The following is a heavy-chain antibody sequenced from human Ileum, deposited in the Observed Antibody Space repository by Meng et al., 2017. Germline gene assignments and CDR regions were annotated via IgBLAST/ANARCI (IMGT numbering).Heavy chain of an antibody. Sequence: GESLKISCKGSGYSFTAYWIGWVRQMPGRGLEWMGIIYPGDSDTRYSPSFQGQVTISADKSITTAYLQWSSLKASDSAIYYCARRGITVANRDVAFDIWGQGKVVT. D-gene: IGHD6-19*01. J-gene: IGHJ3*02. CDR3: ARRGITVANRDVAFDI. CDR2: IYPGDSDT. CDR1: GYSFTAYW. V-gene: IGHV5-51*01.